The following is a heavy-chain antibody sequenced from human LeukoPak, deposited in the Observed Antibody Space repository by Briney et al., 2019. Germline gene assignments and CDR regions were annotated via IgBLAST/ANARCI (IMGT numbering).Heavy chain of an antibody. Sequence: PGGSLRLSCAASGFTVSSNCMTWVRQTPGMGLEWVSVLCSDGNTFYADSVKGRFTISTDNSKNTLYLQMNSLRAEDTAVYYCARKVGYGYALDYWGQGTLVTVSS. V-gene: IGHV3-53*01. J-gene: IGHJ4*02. CDR2: LCSDGNT. CDR1: GFTVSSNC. CDR3: ARKVGYGYALDY. D-gene: IGHD5-18*01.